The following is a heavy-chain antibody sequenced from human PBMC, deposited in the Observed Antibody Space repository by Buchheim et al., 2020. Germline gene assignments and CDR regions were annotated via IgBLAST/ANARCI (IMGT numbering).Heavy chain of an antibody. CDR1: GFAFSRFW. D-gene: IGHD3-22*01. J-gene: IGHJ4*02. CDR2: IKQEGSEK. Sequence: EVQLVESGGGLVQPGGSLRLSCAASGFAFSRFWMSWVRQAPGKGLEWVANIKQEGSEKNYVDSVKGRFTISRDNAKNSLYLQMNSLRAEDTTVYYCARDAALYYSDGSGYINYWGQGTL. CDR3: ARDAALYYSDGSGYINY. V-gene: IGHV3-7*01.